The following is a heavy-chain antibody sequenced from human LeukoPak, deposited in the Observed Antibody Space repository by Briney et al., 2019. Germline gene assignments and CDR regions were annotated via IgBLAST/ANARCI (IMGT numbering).Heavy chain of an antibody. CDR1: GFTFSSYA. D-gene: IGHD2-15*01. J-gene: IGHJ4*02. CDR2: ITGNGGST. V-gene: IGHV3-64*01. Sequence: GGSLRLSCAASGFTFSSYAMHWVRQAPGKGLEYVSAITGNGGSTFYANSVKGRFTISRDNSKNTLYLQMCSLRAEDMAVYYCARGDVMVVAATLNYWGQGTLVTVSS. CDR3: ARGDVMVVAATLNY.